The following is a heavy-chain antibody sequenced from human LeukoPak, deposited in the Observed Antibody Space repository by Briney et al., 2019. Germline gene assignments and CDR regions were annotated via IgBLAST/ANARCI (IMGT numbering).Heavy chain of an antibody. V-gene: IGHV4-38-2*02. Sequence: PSETLSLTCTVSGEAIYIDNQCGLIRQTPGKGLEWIGNFHHSGNIYYNPSLKSRAAISLDTSKNRFSLNLEPVTAEDAALDYCSQCDVLLGDHDGAHGMDAFDIWGQGTMVTVSS. CDR2: FHHSGNI. D-gene: IGHD3-16*01. CDR3: SQCDVLLGDHDGAHGMDAFDI. J-gene: IGHJ3*02. CDR1: GEAIYIDNQ.